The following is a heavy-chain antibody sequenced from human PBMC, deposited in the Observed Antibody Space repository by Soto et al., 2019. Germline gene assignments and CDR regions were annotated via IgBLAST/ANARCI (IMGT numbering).Heavy chain of an antibody. J-gene: IGHJ6*02. CDR3: AADSTQLWPNGAYYYYYGMDV. V-gene: IGHV1-58*01. CDR1: GFTFTSSA. CDR2: IVVGSGNT. Sequence: ASVKVSCKASGFTFTSSAVQWVRQARGQRLEWIGWIVVGSGNTNYAQKFQERVTITRDMSTSAAYMELSSLRSEDTAVHYCAADSTQLWPNGAYYYYYGMDVWGQGTTVTVSS. D-gene: IGHD5-18*01.